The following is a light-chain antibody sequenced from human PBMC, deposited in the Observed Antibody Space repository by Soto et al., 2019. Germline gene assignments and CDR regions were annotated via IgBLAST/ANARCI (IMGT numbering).Light chain of an antibody. CDR3: QQYGDSLHT. CDR1: HTVNNNY. Sequence: ESVLTHSPGTLSLSPGERATLSCRASHTVNNNYLAWYQQRPGQAPRLLISGSSRRANGIPDRFSGSGSGTDFTLTISRLEPEDFAVYFCQQYGDSLHTFGQGTKVDIK. V-gene: IGKV3-20*01. CDR2: GSS. J-gene: IGKJ1*01.